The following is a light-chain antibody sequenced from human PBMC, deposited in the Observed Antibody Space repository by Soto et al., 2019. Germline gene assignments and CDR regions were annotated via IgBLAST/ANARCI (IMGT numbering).Light chain of an antibody. CDR3: QQYNSYPWT. CDR1: QSVRSW. CDR2: DAS. V-gene: IGKV1-5*01. Sequence: DIQMTQSPSTLSASVGDRVTITCRASQSVRSWLAWYQQKPGKAPKVLIYDASSLESGVPSSFSGSGSGTEFTLTISSLQPDDFATCYCQQYNSYPWTFGQGTKV. J-gene: IGKJ1*01.